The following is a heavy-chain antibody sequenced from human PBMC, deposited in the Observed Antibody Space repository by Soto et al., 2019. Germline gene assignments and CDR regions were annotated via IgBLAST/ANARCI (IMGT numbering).Heavy chain of an antibody. J-gene: IGHJ4*02. V-gene: IGHV4-59*01. CDR2: IYASRAT. Sequence: SETLSLTCTVSGGSIGSFYWSWIRQSPGGTLEWIGYIYASRATTYNPSLESRITMSVDIPNNEFSLDLTSVTAADTAVYYRARSHSFAGSIYHYCFDIWVPGTLVKVSA. CDR1: GGSIGSFY. CDR3: ARSHSFAGSIYHYCFDI. D-gene: IGHD3-3*02.